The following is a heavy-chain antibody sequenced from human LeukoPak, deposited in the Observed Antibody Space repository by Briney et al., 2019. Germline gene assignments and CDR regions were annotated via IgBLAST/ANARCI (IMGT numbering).Heavy chain of an antibody. CDR2: ISYDGSNK. V-gene: IGHV3-30-3*01. D-gene: IGHD3-22*01. CDR1: GFTFSSYA. Sequence: GGSLRLSCAASGFTFSSYAMHWVRQAPGKGLEWVAVISYDGSNKYYADSVKGRFTISRDNSKNTLYLQMNSLRAEDTAVYYCARGSYYDSSGYYENDAFDIWGQGTMVTVSS. CDR3: ARGSYYDSSGYYENDAFDI. J-gene: IGHJ3*02.